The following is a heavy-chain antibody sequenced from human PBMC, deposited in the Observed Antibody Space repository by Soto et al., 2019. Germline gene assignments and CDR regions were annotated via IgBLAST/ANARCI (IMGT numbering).Heavy chain of an antibody. J-gene: IGHJ4*02. V-gene: IGHV3-53*01. CDR1: GFTVSSNY. D-gene: IGHD3-16*02. CDR3: ATYLWGGYRYTFDF. CDR2: IYSGGNT. Sequence: PGGSLRLSCAASGFTVSSNYMSWVRQAPGKGLEWVSVIYSGGNTYYADSVKGRFTISRDSSKNTVSLQMNCLRAEDTAVYYCATYLWGGYRYTFDFWGQGTLVTVSS.